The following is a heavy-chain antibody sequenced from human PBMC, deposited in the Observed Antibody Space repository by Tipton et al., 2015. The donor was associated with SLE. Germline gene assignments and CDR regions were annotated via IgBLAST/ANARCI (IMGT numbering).Heavy chain of an antibody. J-gene: IGHJ6*02. V-gene: IGHV3-11*01. CDR3: ARDWKAVLGPYYSYGMDV. D-gene: IGHD4/OR15-4a*01. CDR1: GGSISSGSYY. Sequence: LSLTCTVSGGSISSGSYYMSWIRQAPGKGLEWVSYISSSGSTIYYADSVKGRFTISRDNAKNSLYLQMNSLRAEDTAVYYCARDWKAVLGPYYSYGMDVWGQGTTVTVSS. CDR2: ISSSGSTI.